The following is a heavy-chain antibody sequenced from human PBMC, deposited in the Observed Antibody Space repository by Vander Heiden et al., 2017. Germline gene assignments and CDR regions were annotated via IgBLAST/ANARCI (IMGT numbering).Heavy chain of an antibody. CDR1: GFTFDDYA. Sequence: EVQLVESGGGLVQPGRSLRLSCAASGFTFDDYAMHWVRQAPGKGLEWVSGISWNSGSIGYADSVKGRFTISRDNAKNSLYLQMNSLRAEDTALYYCAKVGDGDDRYFDLWGRGTLVTVSS. V-gene: IGHV3-9*01. CDR2: ISWNSGSI. D-gene: IGHD4-17*01. CDR3: AKVGDGDDRYFDL. J-gene: IGHJ2*01.